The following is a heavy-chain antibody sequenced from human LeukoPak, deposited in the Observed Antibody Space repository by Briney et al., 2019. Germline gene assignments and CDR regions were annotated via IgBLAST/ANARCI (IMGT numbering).Heavy chain of an antibody. CDR2: VSYDGSNK. J-gene: IGHJ6*02. CDR3: ARRAGAADVYYYYGMDV. CDR1: GFTFSSYA. D-gene: IGHD1-26*01. V-gene: IGHV3-30*04. Sequence: GGSLRLSCAASGFTFSSYAMHWVRQAPGKGLEWVAVVSYDGSNKYYADSVKGRFTISRDNSKNTLYLQMNSLRAEDTAVYYCARRAGAADVYYYYGMDVWGQGNTVTASS.